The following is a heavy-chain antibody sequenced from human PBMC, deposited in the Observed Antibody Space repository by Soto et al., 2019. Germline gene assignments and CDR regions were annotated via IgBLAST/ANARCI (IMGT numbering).Heavy chain of an antibody. Sequence: SLELSCAASGFAFSRYGIHGVRQAPGKGLEWVAVISYDGSNKFYADSVKGRFTISRDNSKNTLYLQMNSLRAEDTAVYYCAKDLYSSETYTYYCGMDVWGQGTTVTVSS. CDR1: GFAFSRYG. CDR3: AKDLYSSETYTYYCGMDV. J-gene: IGHJ6*02. D-gene: IGHD3-10*01. V-gene: IGHV3-30*18. CDR2: ISYDGSNK.